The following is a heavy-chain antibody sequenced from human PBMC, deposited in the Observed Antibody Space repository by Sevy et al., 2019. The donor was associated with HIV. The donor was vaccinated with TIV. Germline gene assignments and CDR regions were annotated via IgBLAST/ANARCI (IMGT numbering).Heavy chain of an antibody. V-gene: IGHV3-49*03. CDR3: TRGPRGGWAFDL. D-gene: IGHD3-16*01. CDR2: FRSKGYGGTT. Sequence: GGSLRLSCTASGFTFGDYAMRWFRQAPGKGLEWVGLFRSKGYGGTTEYAASVKGRFIMSRDDSKSIAYLQMNSLKTEDTAVYYCTRGPRGGWAFDLWGQGTMVTVSS. CDR1: GFTFGDYA. J-gene: IGHJ3*01.